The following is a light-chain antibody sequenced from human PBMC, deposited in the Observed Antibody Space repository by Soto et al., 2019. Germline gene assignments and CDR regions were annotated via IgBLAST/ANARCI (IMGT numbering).Light chain of an antibody. V-gene: IGKV1-39*01. CDR1: QTINSY. J-gene: IGKJ2*01. Sequence: DIQMTQSPSSLSASVGDSVTITCRASQTINSYLNWYQQKPGRAPKLLIYAASSLQGGVPSRFSGSGSGTDFTLTISRLQPEDFATYYCHQSYSMPNTFGQGTKLEIK. CDR3: HQSYSMPNT. CDR2: AAS.